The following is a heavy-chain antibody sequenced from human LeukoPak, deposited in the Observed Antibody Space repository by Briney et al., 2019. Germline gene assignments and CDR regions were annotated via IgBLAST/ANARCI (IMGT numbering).Heavy chain of an antibody. CDR1: GGSISGYY. V-gene: IGHV4-59*01. CDR2: IYYSGST. Sequence: PSETLSLTCTVSGGSISGYYWSWIRQPPGKGLEWIGYIYYSGSTNYNPSLKSRVTISVDTSKNQFSLKLSSVTAADTAVYYCARGLSSGWYHWFDPWGQGTLVTVSS. D-gene: IGHD6-19*01. CDR3: ARGLSSGWYHWFDP. J-gene: IGHJ5*02.